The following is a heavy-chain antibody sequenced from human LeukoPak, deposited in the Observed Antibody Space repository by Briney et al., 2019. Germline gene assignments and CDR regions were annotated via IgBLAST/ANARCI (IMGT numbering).Heavy chain of an antibody. CDR1: GFTFSSYA. Sequence: GGSLRLSCAASGFTFSSYAMSWVRQAPGKGLVWVSAISGSGGSTYYADSVKGRFTISRDNSKNTLYLQMNSLRAEDTAVYYCAKDQGYGRGLLGRFDPWGQGTLVTVSS. V-gene: IGHV3-23*01. CDR3: AKDQGYGRGLLGRFDP. D-gene: IGHD1-26*01. J-gene: IGHJ5*02. CDR2: ISGSGGST.